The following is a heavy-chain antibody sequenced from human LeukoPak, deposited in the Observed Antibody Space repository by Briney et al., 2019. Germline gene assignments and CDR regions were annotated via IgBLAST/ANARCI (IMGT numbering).Heavy chain of an antibody. V-gene: IGHV4-34*01. CDR1: GGPFSGYY. CDR2: INHSGST. CDR3: ARGRLRTVTTYYFDY. J-gene: IGHJ4*02. Sequence: SETLSLTCAVYGGPFSGYYWSWIRQPPGKGLEWIGEINHSGSTNYNPSLKSRVTISVDTSKNQFSLKLSSVTAADTAVYYCARGRLRTVTTYYFDYWGQGTLVTVSS. D-gene: IGHD4-17*01.